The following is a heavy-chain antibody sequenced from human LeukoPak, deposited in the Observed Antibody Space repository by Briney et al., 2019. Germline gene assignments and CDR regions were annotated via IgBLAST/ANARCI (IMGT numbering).Heavy chain of an antibody. D-gene: IGHD4-17*01. J-gene: IGHJ6*03. CDR2: IYSDNT. CDR1: GFTVSSNS. V-gene: IGHV3-66*03. Sequence: GGSLRLSCTVSGFTVSSNSMSWVRQAPGKGLEWVSFIYSDNTHYSDSVKGRFTISRDNSKNTLYLQMNSLRAEDTAVYYCARDLFSAVTTPIYYYYYYMDVWGKGTTVTVSS. CDR3: ARDLFSAVTTPIYYYYYYMDV.